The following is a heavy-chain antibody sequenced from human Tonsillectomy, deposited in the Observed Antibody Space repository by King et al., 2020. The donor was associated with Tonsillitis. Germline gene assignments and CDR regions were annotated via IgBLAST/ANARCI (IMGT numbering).Heavy chain of an antibody. J-gene: IGHJ4*02. CDR1: GGSISTSSYY. Sequence: QLQESGPGLVKPSETLSLTCTVSGGSISTSSYYWGWIRQPPGKGLEWIGSIYYSGSTYYNPSLKSRVTISVDTSKNQFSLTLNSVTAADTAGYYCARQYCSGGSCYSSSGVIDYWGQGTLVTVSS. CDR2: IYYSGST. V-gene: IGHV4-39*01. D-gene: IGHD2-15*01. CDR3: ARQYCSGGSCYSSSGVIDY.